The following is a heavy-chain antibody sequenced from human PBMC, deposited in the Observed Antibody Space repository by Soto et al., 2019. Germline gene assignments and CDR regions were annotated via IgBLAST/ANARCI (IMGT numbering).Heavy chain of an antibody. V-gene: IGHV1-18*01. D-gene: IGHD3-22*01. J-gene: IGHJ1*01. Sequence: ASVKVSCKASGYTFTSYGISWVRQAPGQGLEWMGWISAYNGNTNYTQKLQGRVTITTDTSTSTAYMELRSLRSDDTAVYYCARDLGYYYDSSGFYSYFQYWGQGTLVTVSS. CDR2: ISAYNGNT. CDR1: GYTFTSYG. CDR3: ARDLGYYYDSSGFYSYFQY.